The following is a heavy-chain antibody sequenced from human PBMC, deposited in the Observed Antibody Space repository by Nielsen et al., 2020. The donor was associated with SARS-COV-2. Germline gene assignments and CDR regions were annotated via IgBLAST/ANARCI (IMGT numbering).Heavy chain of an antibody. CDR3: ARDGEPQTGAFDI. D-gene: IGHD1-14*01. CDR1: GFTFSSYA. CDR2: ISYDGSNK. Sequence: GGSLRLSCAASGFTFSSYAMHWVRQAPGKGLEWVAVISYDGSNKYYADSVKGRFTISRDNSKNTLYLQMNSLRAEDTAVYYCARDGEPQTGAFDIWGQGTMVTVSS. J-gene: IGHJ3*02. V-gene: IGHV3-30-3*01.